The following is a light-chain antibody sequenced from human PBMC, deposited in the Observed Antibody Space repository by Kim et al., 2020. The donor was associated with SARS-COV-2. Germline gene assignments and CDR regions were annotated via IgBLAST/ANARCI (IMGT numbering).Light chain of an antibody. Sequence: EIVLTQSPATLSSSPGERATLSCRASQSVTTYLAWYQHKPGQAPRLLVYDASTRATGIPARFSGSGSGTDFTLTISSLEPEDFAVYYCQHRSTGPGTFGQGTRLEIK. J-gene: IGKJ5*01. CDR1: QSVTTY. CDR3: QHRSTGPGT. V-gene: IGKV3-11*01. CDR2: DAS.